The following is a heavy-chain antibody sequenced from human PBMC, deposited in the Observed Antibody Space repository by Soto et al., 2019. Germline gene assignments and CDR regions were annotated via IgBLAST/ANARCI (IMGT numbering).Heavy chain of an antibody. CDR3: ARDLLDITMVRGVISYYMDV. D-gene: IGHD3-10*01. V-gene: IGHV3-33*01. CDR2: IWYDGSNK. J-gene: IGHJ6*03. CDR1: GFTFSSYG. Sequence: GGSLRLSCAASGFTFSSYGMHWVRQAPGKGLEWVAVIWYDGSNKYYADSVKGRFTISRDNSKNTLYLQMNSLRAEDTAVYYCARDLLDITMVRGVISYYMDVWGKGTTVTVSS.